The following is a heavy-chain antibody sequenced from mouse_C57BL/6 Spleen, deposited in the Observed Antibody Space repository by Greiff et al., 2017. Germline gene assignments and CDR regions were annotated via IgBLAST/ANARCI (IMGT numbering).Heavy chain of an antibody. V-gene: IGHV1-18*01. Sequence: VQLKESGPELVKPGASVKIPCKASGYTFTDYNMDWVKQSHGKSLEWIGDINPNNGGTIYNQKFKGKATLTVDKSSSTAYMELRSLTSEDTAVYYCARGDGGSSGDLYFDVWGTGTTVTVSS. J-gene: IGHJ1*03. CDR3: ARGDGGSSGDLYFDV. D-gene: IGHD1-1*01. CDR1: GYTFTDYN. CDR2: INPNNGGT.